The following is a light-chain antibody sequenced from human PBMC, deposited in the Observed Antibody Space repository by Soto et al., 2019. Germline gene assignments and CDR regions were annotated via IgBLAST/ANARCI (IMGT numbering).Light chain of an antibody. CDR3: QQSYSTPT. J-gene: IGKJ2*01. V-gene: IGKV1-39*01. CDR1: QGISSY. Sequence: IQLTQSPSSLSASVGDRVTITCRASQGISSYLAWYQQKPGKAPILLIYASSSLQSGVPSRFSGSGSGTDFTLTISSLEPEDFATYYCQQSYSTPTFGQGTKVEIK. CDR2: ASS.